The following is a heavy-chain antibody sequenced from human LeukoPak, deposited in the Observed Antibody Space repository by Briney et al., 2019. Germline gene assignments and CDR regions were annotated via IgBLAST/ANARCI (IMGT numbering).Heavy chain of an antibody. Sequence: AGGSLRLSCAASGFTFSSYAMSWVRQAPGKGLEWVSAISGSGGSTYYADSVKGQFTISRDNSKNTLYLQMNSLRAEDTAVYYCAKQREGRGGALDYWGQGTLVTVSS. CDR1: GFTFSSYA. D-gene: IGHD1-26*01. CDR3: AKQREGRGGALDY. V-gene: IGHV3-23*01. CDR2: ISGSGGST. J-gene: IGHJ4*02.